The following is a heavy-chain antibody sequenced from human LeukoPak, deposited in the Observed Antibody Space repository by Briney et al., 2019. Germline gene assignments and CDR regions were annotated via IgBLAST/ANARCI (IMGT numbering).Heavy chain of an antibody. CDR2: INHSGST. CDR3: ARGVDRYYDFWSGYYAPYYYYMDV. V-gene: IGHV4-34*01. Sequence: GSLRLSCAASGFTFSNAWMSWVRQAPGKGLEWVGEINHSGSTNYNPSLKSRVTISVDTSKNQFSLKLSSVTAADTAVYYCARGVDRYYDFWSGYYAPYYYYMDVWGKGTTVTVSS. CDR1: GFTFSNAW. D-gene: IGHD3-3*01. J-gene: IGHJ6*03.